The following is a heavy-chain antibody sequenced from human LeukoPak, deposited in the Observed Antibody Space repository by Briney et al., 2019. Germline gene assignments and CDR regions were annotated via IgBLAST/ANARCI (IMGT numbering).Heavy chain of an antibody. D-gene: IGHD6-13*01. J-gene: IGHJ6*02. Sequence: PGGSLRLSCAASGFAFSNAWMSWVRQAPGKGLEWVANIKQDGSEKYYVDSVKGRFTISRDNAKNSLYLQMNSLRAEDTAVYYCARDSSSWPNYYYYYYGMDVWGQGTTVTVSS. CDR2: IKQDGSEK. CDR3: ARDSSSWPNYYYYYYGMDV. V-gene: IGHV3-7*01. CDR1: GFAFSNAW.